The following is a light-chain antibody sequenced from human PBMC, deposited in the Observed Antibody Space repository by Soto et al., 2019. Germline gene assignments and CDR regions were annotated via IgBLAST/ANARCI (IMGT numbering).Light chain of an antibody. CDR1: QSVSSY. CDR2: DAS. Sequence: EILLPQSPATLSLSPGERGTLSCRASQSVSSYLDWYQQKPGQTPRLLIYDASNRATGIPARFSGSVSGTDFTLSISSLEPEDFAVYYCQQSSSWPRTFGQGTKLEIK. V-gene: IGKV3-11*01. J-gene: IGKJ2*01. CDR3: QQSSSWPRT.